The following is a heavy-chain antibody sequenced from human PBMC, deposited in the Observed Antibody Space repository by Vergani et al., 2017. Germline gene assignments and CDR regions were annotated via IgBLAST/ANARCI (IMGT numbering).Heavy chain of an antibody. V-gene: IGHV3-30*03. CDR1: GFTSSYYG. D-gene: IGHD1-1*01. J-gene: IGHJ1*01. Sequence: QVHLVESGGGVVQPGRSLRLSCVVSGFTSSYYGMHWVRQAPGKGLEWVAVISYDGTQKYYADSVKGRFTISRDNSKSTLYLQMNSLGTEDTAVYYCATKSCGTPGCQIGYFREWGQGTLVTVS. CDR2: ISYDGTQK. CDR3: ATKSCGTPGCQIGYFRE.